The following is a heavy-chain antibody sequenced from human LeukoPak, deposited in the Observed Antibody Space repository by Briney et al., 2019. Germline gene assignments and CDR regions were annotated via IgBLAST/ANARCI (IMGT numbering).Heavy chain of an antibody. V-gene: IGHV3-21*06. J-gene: IGHJ4*02. CDR3: ANEYFDY. CDR2: ISSTSLYI. CDR1: GFTFSSYS. Sequence: GGSLRLSCAASGFTFSSYSMNWVRQAPGKGLEWVSYISSTSLYIYYPDSVKGRFTISRDNAKNSLYLQMDSLRAEDTAVYYCANEYFDYWGQGALVTVSS.